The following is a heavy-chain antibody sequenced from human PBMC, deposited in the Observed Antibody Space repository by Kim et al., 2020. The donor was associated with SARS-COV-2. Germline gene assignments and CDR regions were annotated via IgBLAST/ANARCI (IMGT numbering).Heavy chain of an antibody. J-gene: IGHJ4*02. CDR3: AREEGVIVGASGCVDY. Sequence: SVKGRFTISRDNSKNTLYLQMGSLRAEDMAVYYCAREEGVIVGASGCVDYWGQGTLVTVSS. V-gene: IGHV3-64*01. D-gene: IGHD1-26*01.